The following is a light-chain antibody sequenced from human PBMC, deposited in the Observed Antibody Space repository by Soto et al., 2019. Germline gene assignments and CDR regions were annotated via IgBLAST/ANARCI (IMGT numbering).Light chain of an antibody. CDR2: EVS. CDR3: CSYAGSNYV. J-gene: IGLJ1*01. V-gene: IGLV2-23*02. CDR1: SSDVGNYNL. Sequence: SVLTQPASVSGSPGQSITISRKRTSSDVGNYNLVSWYQHHPGKAPKLMIYEVSKRPSGVSNRFSGSKSGDTASLTISGLQAEDEADYYCCSYAGSNYVFGTGTKVTVL.